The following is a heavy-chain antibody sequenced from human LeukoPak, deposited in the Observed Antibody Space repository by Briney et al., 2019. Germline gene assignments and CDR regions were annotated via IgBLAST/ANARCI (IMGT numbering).Heavy chain of an antibody. Sequence: GGSLRLSCAASGFTFSSYGMHWVRQAPGKGLEWVAVIWYDGSNKYYADSVKGRFTISRDNSKNTLYLQMGSLRAEDMAVYYCARAVGATPEYYFDYWGQGTLVTVSS. D-gene: IGHD1-26*01. CDR1: GFTFSSYG. CDR2: IWYDGSNK. CDR3: ARAVGATPEYYFDY. V-gene: IGHV3-33*01. J-gene: IGHJ4*02.